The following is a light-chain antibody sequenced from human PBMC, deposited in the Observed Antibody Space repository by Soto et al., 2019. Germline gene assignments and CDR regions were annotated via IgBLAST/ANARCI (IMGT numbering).Light chain of an antibody. V-gene: IGKV1-39*01. CDR3: QQSYSALLT. CDR2: AAS. J-gene: IGKJ4*01. Sequence: DIQMTQSPSSLSSSVGYIVTITCRSSQSISSYLSWYQQKPGKAPKLLIYAASSLQSGVPSRFSGSGSGTDFTLTISSLQPEDFETYYCQQSYSALLTFGGGTKVDIK. CDR1: QSISSY.